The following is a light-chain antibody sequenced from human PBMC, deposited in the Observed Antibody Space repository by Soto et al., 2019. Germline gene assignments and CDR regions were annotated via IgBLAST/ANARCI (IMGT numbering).Light chain of an antibody. J-gene: IGLJ3*02. V-gene: IGLV2-14*01. CDR2: DVT. CDR3: SSYTRTNTLV. Sequence: QSALIQPVSVSGSPGQSITISCTGSSSDVGGYNFVSWYQQHPGKAPKLMIYDVTNWPSGVSNRFSASKSGATASLTISGLQAEDEADYYCSSYTRTNTLVFGGATKVTVL. CDR1: SSDVGGYNF.